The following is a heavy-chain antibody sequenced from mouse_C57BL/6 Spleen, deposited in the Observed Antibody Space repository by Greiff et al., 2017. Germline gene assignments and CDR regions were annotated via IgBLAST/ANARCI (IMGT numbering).Heavy chain of an antibody. CDR2: IDPEVGDP. CDR1: GFNIKDYY. V-gene: IGHV14-1*01. D-gene: IGHD2-3*01. Sequence: EVKLMQSGAELVRPGASVKLSCTASGFNIKDYYLHWLKPRPEQGLAWIGRIDPEVGDPEYAPTFQGKATMTADTSSNTAYLRLSSLTSEDTAVYYCTTRAIYDGYYWFAYWGKGTLGTGSA. CDR3: TTRAIYDGYYWFAY. J-gene: IGHJ3*01.